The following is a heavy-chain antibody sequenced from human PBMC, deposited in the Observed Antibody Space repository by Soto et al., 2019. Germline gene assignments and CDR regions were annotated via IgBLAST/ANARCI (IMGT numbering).Heavy chain of an antibody. Sequence: KSSETLSLTCAVYGGSFSGYYWSWIRQPPGKGLEWIGEINHGGSTNYNPSLKSRVTISVDTSKNQFSLKLSSVTAADTAVYYCARQSSSSLMVYYYYGMDVWGQGTTVTVSS. CDR3: ARQSSSSLMVYYYYGMDV. V-gene: IGHV4-34*01. CDR2: INHGGST. D-gene: IGHD6-6*01. CDR1: GGSFSGYY. J-gene: IGHJ6*02.